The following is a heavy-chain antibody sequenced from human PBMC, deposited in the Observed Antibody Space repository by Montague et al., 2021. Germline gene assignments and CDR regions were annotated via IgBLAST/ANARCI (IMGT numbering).Heavy chain of an antibody. CDR3: VVTPYFYYHGMDV. Sequence: SETLSLICTVSGGSISSSSYYWGWIRQPPGKGLEWIGSIYYSGSTYYNPSLKSRLTISVDTSKNQFSLKLSSVTAADTAVYYGVVTPYFYYHGMDVWGQGTTVTVSS. J-gene: IGHJ6*02. CDR1: GGSISSSSYY. CDR2: IYYSGST. D-gene: IGHD4-23*01. V-gene: IGHV4-39*01.